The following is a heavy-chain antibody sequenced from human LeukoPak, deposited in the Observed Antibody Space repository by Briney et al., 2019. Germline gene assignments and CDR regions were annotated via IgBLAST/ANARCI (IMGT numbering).Heavy chain of an antibody. D-gene: IGHD6-13*01. Sequence: PSETLSLTCGGSGGSISNTNWWSWVRQPPGQGLEWIGEISLTGLTHYNPSLESRLSMSVDTSKNQFSLKLNSVTVADTAVYYCARTAGGKDHDFWGQGTLVTVSS. CDR1: GGSISNTNW. J-gene: IGHJ4*02. CDR2: ISLTGLT. V-gene: IGHV4-4*02. CDR3: ARTAGGKDHDF.